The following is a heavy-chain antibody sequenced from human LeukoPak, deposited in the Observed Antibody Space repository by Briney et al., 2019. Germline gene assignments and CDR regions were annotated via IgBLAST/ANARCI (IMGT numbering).Heavy chain of an antibody. D-gene: IGHD3-16*01. J-gene: IGHJ3*02. Sequence: GESLKISCKGSGYSFTSYWIGWVRQMPGKGLEWMGIIYPGDSDTRYSPSFQGQVTISADKSISTAYLQWSSLRAPDNGMYYCARHQLPYRWRDPFYIWGQGTMVTVSS. CDR1: GYSFTSYW. V-gene: IGHV5-51*01. CDR3: ARHQLPYRWRDPFYI. CDR2: IYPGDSDT.